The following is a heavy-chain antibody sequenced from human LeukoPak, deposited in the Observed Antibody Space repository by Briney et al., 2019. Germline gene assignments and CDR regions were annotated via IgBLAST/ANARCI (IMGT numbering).Heavy chain of an antibody. CDR3: ARGSVVVAATTWFDP. D-gene: IGHD2-15*01. V-gene: IGHV1-69*13. CDR2: IIPIFGTA. J-gene: IGHJ5*02. Sequence: SVKVSCKASGGTFSSYAISWVRQAPGQGLEWMGGIIPIFGTANYAQKFQGRVTITADESTSTAYMELSSLRPEDTAVYYCARGSVVVAATTWFDPWGQGTLVTVSS. CDR1: GGTFSSYA.